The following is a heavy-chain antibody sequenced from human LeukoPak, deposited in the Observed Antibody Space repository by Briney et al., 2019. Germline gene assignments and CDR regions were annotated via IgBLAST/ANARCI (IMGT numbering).Heavy chain of an antibody. D-gene: IGHD2-15*01. CDR3: AKKGVVVAATLDY. J-gene: IGHJ4*02. V-gene: IGHV3-66*02. CDR1: GFTFSSYS. Sequence: PGGSLRLSCAASGFTFSSYSMNWVRQAPGKGLEWVSVIYSGGRIYYADSVKGRFTISRDNSKNTLYLQMNNLRAEDTAVYYCAKKGVVVAATLDYWGQGTLVTVSS. CDR2: IYSGGRI.